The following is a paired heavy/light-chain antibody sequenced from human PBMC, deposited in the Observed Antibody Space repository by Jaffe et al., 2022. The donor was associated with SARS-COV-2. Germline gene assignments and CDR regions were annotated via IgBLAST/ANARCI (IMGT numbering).Heavy chain of an antibody. D-gene: IGHD2-21*02. J-gene: IGHJ3*01. Sequence: QVQLVESGGGVVQPGRSLRLSCAASGFTFSGNGMHWVRQAPGKGLEWVAVIWYDGSNMYYADSVKGRFTISRDNAKNTASLEMNSLRAEDTALYYCARDRGGNSERGGAFDFWGQGTMVTVSS. CDR1: GFTFSGNG. CDR3: ARDRGGNSERGGAFDF. CDR2: IWYDGSNM. V-gene: IGHV3-33*01.
Light chain of an antibody. J-gene: IGKJ4*01. V-gene: IGKV3-11*01. CDR1: QSVASY. CDR2: DAS. CDR3: QQRSNWALT. Sequence: EIVLTQSPDTLSLSPGERATLSCRASQSVASYLAWYQQKPGQAPRLLIYDASNRATGIPARFSGSGSGTDFTLTISSLEPEDFAVYYCQQRSNWALTFGGGTKVEIK.